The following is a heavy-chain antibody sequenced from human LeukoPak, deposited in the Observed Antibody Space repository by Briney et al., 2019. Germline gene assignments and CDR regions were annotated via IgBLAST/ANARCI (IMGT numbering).Heavy chain of an antibody. CDR1: GFTFEDYT. CDR2: ISWDGTT. Sequence: PGGSLRLSCVASGFTFEDYTMHWVRQAPGKTLEWVSLISWDGTTYYTDSVKRRFTISRDNSKNSLYLQMDTLRSEDTAFYYCVKDLSYESSGHVLEYWGQGTLVTVSS. D-gene: IGHD3-22*01. J-gene: IGHJ4*02. V-gene: IGHV3-43*01. CDR3: VKDLSYESSGHVLEY.